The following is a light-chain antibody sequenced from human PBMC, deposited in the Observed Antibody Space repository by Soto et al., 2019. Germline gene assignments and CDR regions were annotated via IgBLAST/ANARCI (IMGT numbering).Light chain of an antibody. CDR3: QSYDISLTGVV. Sequence: QSVLTQPPSVSGAPGQRITISCTGSRSNLGAGSDVHWFQQLPGTAPKLLIFGNSHRPSGVPDRFSGSKSGTSASLAITGLQAEDEADYYCQSYDISLTGVVFGGGTQLTVL. CDR1: RSNLGAGSD. V-gene: IGLV1-40*01. CDR2: GNS. J-gene: IGLJ2*01.